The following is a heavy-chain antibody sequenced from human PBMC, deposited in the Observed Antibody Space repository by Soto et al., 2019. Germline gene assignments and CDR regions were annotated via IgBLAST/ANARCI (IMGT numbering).Heavy chain of an antibody. D-gene: IGHD5-12*01. J-gene: IGHJ3*02. V-gene: IGHV1-46*01. CDR2: INPSGGST. Sequence: ASVKVSCKASGYTFTSYYMYWVRQAPGQGLEWMGIINPSGGSTSYAQKFQGRVTMTRDTSTSTVYMELSSLRSEDTAVYYCARVGMATIKGNAFDIWGQGTMVTVSS. CDR3: ARVGMATIKGNAFDI. CDR1: GYTFTSYY.